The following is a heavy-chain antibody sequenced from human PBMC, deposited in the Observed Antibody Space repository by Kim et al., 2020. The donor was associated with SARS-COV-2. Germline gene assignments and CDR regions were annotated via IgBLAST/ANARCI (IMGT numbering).Heavy chain of an antibody. D-gene: IGHD7-27*01. V-gene: IGHV4-39*01. CDR3: ARTTELGPFDY. CDR2: T. Sequence: TYYNPSLKHRVTISVDPSKNQVSLKLSSVTAADTAVYYCARTTELGPFDYWGQGTLVTVSS. J-gene: IGHJ4*02.